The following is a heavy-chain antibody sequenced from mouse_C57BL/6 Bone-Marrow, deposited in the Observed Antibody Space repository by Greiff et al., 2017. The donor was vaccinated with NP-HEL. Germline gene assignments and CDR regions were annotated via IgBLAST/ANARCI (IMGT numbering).Heavy chain of an antibody. Sequence: VQLKESGAELARPGASVKLSCKASGYTFTSYGISWVKQRTGQGLEWIGEIYPRSGNTYYNEKFKGKATLTADKSSSTAYMELRSLTSEDSAVYFCARPRLPLCYAMDYWGQGTSVTVSS. CDR1: GYTFTSYG. CDR2: IYPRSGNT. V-gene: IGHV1-81*01. J-gene: IGHJ4*01. D-gene: IGHD5-5*01. CDR3: ARPRLPLCYAMDY.